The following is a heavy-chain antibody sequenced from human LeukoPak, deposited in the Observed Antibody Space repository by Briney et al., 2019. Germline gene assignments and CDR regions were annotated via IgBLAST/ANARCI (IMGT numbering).Heavy chain of an antibody. D-gene: IGHD5-18*01. CDR2: VSASSNI. Sequence: QPGGSLRLSCSASGFTFSSYTMNWVRQAPGKGLQWVSTVSASSNIHYSESVKGRFTISRDNARNSLYLQMNSLRDEDTAVYYCVRDALHTAHFDYWGQGTLVTVSS. CDR1: GFTFSSYT. J-gene: IGHJ4*02. CDR3: VRDALHTAHFDY. V-gene: IGHV3-48*02.